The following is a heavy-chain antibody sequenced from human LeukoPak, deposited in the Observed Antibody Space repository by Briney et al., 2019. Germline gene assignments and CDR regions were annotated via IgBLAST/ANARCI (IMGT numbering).Heavy chain of an antibody. J-gene: IGHJ4*02. CDR1: GYSLIEVA. CDR2: FDPEDGEDGET. Sequence: ASVKVSCKVSGYSLIEVAMHWVRQAPGKGLEWVGSFDPEDGEDGETHYGQKFQGRVTMTEDASTDTAYMELSSLTSEDTAVYYCAMTDRYAGRPFDYWGQGTLVTVPS. D-gene: IGHD1-1*01. V-gene: IGHV1-24*01. CDR3: AMTDRYAGRPFDY.